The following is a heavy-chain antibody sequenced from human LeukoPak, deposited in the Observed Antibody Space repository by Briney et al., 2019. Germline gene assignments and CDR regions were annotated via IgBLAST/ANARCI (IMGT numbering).Heavy chain of an antibody. D-gene: IGHD3/OR15-3a*01. V-gene: IGHV3-30*02. Sequence: GGSLRLSCAASGFIFNDGMHWVRQAPGKGLEWVAFIQYDGREEWYADSVRGRFIISRDSSKNTLFLQMNSLRTEDTAVYYCAQDLWTFRDHWGQGTLVIVSS. CDR2: IQYDGREE. CDR1: GFIFNDG. J-gene: IGHJ5*02. CDR3: AQDLWTFRDH.